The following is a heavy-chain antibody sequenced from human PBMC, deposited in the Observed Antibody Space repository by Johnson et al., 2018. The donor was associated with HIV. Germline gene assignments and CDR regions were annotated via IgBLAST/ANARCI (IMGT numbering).Heavy chain of an antibody. Sequence: VQLVESGGGLVKPGGSLRLSCAASGFTFSNAWMSWVRQAPGKGLEWVGRLKSKIDGGTTDYAAPVKGRFTISRDDSKNTLSLEMNSLRAEDTAVYYCARGGGSSSWYQADAFDTWGQGTMVTVSS. CDR3: ARGGGSSSWYQADAFDT. V-gene: IGHV3-15*01. CDR2: LKSKIDGGTT. CDR1: GFTFSNAW. D-gene: IGHD6-13*01. J-gene: IGHJ3*02.